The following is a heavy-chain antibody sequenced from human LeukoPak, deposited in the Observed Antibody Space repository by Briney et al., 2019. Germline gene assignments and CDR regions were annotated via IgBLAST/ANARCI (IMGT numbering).Heavy chain of an antibody. CDR1: GFTFSSYW. CDR2: IKQDGSEK. V-gene: IGHV3-7*01. Sequence: GGSLRLFCAASGFTFSSYWMSWVRQAPGKGLEWVANIKQDGSEKYYVDSVKGRFTISRDNAKNSLYLQMNSLRAEDTAVYYCARDEGVIAAAGFDYWGQGTLVTVSS. CDR3: ARDEGVIAAAGFDY. J-gene: IGHJ4*02. D-gene: IGHD6-13*01.